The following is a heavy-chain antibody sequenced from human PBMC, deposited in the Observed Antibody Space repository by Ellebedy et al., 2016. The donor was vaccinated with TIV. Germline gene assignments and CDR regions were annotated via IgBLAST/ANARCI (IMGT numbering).Heavy chain of an antibody. J-gene: IGHJ4*02. Sequence: GESLKISCAASGFTFSNYAMAWVRQAPGKGLEWVSAIGPRSNYKFYADSVKGRIAISRDNAKNSLYLQMNSLRAEDTAVYYCVRGQSSGVGAPYWGQGTRVTVSS. CDR2: IGPRSNYK. CDR1: GFTFSNYA. V-gene: IGHV3-21*01. D-gene: IGHD1-26*01. CDR3: VRGQSSGVGAPY.